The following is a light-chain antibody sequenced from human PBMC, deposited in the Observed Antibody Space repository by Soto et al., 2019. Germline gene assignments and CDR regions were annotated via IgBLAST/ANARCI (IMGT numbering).Light chain of an antibody. J-gene: IGKJ5*01. V-gene: IGKV1-5*01. CDR1: QSIRSL. Sequence: DIQSTQSSSTLSASVGDRVKSTCRASQSIRSLLAWYKQKPGKAPNVLIYDASSLGSGVPPRFSGIGSGTESTLTISGLKPDDFATEDCQQSYSTLTFGQGTRLEIK. CDR3: QQSYSTLT. CDR2: DAS.